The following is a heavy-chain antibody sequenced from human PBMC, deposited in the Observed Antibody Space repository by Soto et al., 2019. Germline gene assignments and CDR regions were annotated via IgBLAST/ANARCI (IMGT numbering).Heavy chain of an antibody. CDR3: AKEWDEKYFDS. J-gene: IGHJ4*02. V-gene: IGHV4-4*07. CDR1: GASLLSSY. D-gene: IGHD1-26*01. CDR2: IFSSGRT. Sequence: VQLQESGPGLVKPSETLSLSCTVSGASLLSSYWSWVRQPAGKGLEWIGHIFSSGRTSYNPSLTNRLTLSIDTSKNLFSLNLSSVTAADTAVYYCAKEWDEKYFDSWGQGSLVTVSS.